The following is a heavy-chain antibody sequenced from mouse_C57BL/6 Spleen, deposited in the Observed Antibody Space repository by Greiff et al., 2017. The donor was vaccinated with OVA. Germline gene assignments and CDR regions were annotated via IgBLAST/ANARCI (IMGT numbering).Heavy chain of an antibody. D-gene: IGHD2-3*01. CDR2: IDPSDSET. V-gene: IGHV1-52*01. CDR3: TRGVGYSAWFAY. CDR1: GYTFTSYW. J-gene: IGHJ3*01. Sequence: QVQLQQPGAALVRPGSSVKLSCKASGYTFTSYWMHWVKQRPIQGLEWIGNIDPSDSETHYNQKFKDKATLTVDQSSSTAYMQLSSMTSENSAVYYCTRGVGYSAWFAYWGQGTLVTVSA.